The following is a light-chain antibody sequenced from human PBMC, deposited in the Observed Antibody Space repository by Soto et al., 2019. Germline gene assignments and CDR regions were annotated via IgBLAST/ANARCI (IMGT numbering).Light chain of an antibody. Sequence: QSVLTQPASVSGSPGQSITISCTGTSSDVGSYNLVSWYQQHPGKAPKLMIYEGSKRPSGVSNRFSGSKSGNTASLTISGLQAEVEADYYCCSYAGSSTLFGGGTKLTVL. CDR1: SSDVGSYNL. J-gene: IGLJ2*01. CDR3: CSYAGSSTL. CDR2: EGS. V-gene: IGLV2-23*01.